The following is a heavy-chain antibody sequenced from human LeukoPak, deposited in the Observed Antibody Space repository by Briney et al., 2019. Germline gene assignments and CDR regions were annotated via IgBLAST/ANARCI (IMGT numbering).Heavy chain of an antibody. J-gene: IGHJ4*02. Sequence: GGSLRLSCAASGFTFSSYSMNWVRQAPGKGLEWVSGISPSGDITYYADSVKGRFTISRDNSKNTLYLEVISLTAEDTAVYYCAKDDAWIRFGEWSQGTLVTVSS. CDR3: AKDDAWIRFGE. CDR2: ISPSGDIT. CDR1: GFTFSSYS. V-gene: IGHV3-23*01. D-gene: IGHD3-10*01.